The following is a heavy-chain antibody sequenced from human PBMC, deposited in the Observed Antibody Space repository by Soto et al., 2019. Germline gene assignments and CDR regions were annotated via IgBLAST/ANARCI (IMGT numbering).Heavy chain of an antibody. V-gene: IGHV3-30-3*01. CDR3: ARDSALRFLEWLFSYYFDY. D-gene: IGHD3-3*01. Sequence: QVQLVESGGGVVQPGRSLRLSCAASGFTFSSYAMHWVRQAPGKGLEWVAVISYDGSNKYYADSVKGRFTISRDNSKNTLYLQMNSLRAEDTAVYYCARDSALRFLEWLFSYYFDYCGQGTLVTVSS. J-gene: IGHJ4*02. CDR2: ISYDGSNK. CDR1: GFTFSSYA.